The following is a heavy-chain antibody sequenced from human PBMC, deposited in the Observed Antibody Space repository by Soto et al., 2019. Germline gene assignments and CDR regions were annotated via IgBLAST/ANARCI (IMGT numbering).Heavy chain of an antibody. Sequence: ASVKVSCKASGYTFTGYYMHWVRQAPGQGLEWMGWINPNSGGTNYAQKFQGWVTMTRDTSISTAYMELSRLRSDDTAVYYCARAMLPGPFGAFDIWGQGTMVTVSS. CDR1: GYTFTGYY. J-gene: IGHJ3*02. CDR2: INPNSGGT. CDR3: ARAMLPGPFGAFDI. V-gene: IGHV1-2*04. D-gene: IGHD2-8*01.